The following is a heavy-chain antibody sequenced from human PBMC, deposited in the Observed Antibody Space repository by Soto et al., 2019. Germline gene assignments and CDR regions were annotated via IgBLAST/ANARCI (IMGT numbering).Heavy chain of an antibody. CDR3: ARGITMVRGPFDP. CDR2: ISYDGSNK. V-gene: IGHV3-30-3*01. CDR1: GFTFSSYA. D-gene: IGHD3-10*01. J-gene: IGHJ5*02. Sequence: GGSLRLSCAASGFTFSSYAMHWVRQAPGKGLEWVAVISYDGSNKYYADSVKGRFTISRDNSKNTLYLQMNSLRAEDTAVYYCARGITMVRGPFDPWGQGTLVTVSS.